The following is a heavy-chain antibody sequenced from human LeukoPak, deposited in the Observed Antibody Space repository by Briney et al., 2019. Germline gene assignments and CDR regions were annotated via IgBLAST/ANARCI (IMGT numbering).Heavy chain of an antibody. Sequence: PGGSLRLSCAASGFTFSSYWMHWVRQAPGKGLEWVAVISYDGGNKYYADSVKGRFTISRDNSKNTLYLQVNSLRAEDAAVYYCANENYYDSSGFPDHWGQGTLVTVSS. D-gene: IGHD3-22*01. CDR3: ANENYYDSSGFPDH. CDR2: ISYDGGNK. J-gene: IGHJ4*02. CDR1: GFTFSSYW. V-gene: IGHV3-30*18.